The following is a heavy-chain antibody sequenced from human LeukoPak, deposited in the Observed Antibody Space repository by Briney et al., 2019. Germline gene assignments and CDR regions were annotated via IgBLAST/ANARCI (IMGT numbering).Heavy chain of an antibody. J-gene: IGHJ4*02. CDR2: IYYNGNTMST. D-gene: IGHD2-15*01. Sequence: SETLSLTCTASGDSITIYYWSWIRQPPGKGLEWIGYIYYNGNTMSTNYNPSLKSRVSMSVDTSKNQFSLKVNSVTAADTAVYYCAGHGRLADFDCWGQGTLVTVSS. V-gene: IGHV4-59*08. CDR1: GDSITIYY. CDR3: AGHGRLADFDC.